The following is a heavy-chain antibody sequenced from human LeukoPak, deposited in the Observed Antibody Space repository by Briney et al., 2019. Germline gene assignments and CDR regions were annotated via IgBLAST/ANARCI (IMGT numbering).Heavy chain of an antibody. Sequence: GGSLRLSCAASGFIFSSYSMNWVRQTPGRGLEWISYISSGSGTTYYGDSVQGRFITSRDNAKNSLHLQMNSLRAEDTGVYYCAKDRGNDYGVFDYWGQGILVTVSS. D-gene: IGHD4-17*01. CDR1: GFIFSSYS. CDR2: ISSGSGTT. V-gene: IGHV3-48*01. J-gene: IGHJ4*02. CDR3: AKDRGNDYGVFDY.